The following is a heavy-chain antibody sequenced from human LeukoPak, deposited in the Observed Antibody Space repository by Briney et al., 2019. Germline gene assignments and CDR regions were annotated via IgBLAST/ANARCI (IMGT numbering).Heavy chain of an antibody. Sequence: GGSLRLSCAASGFTFSSYNMNWVRQAPGKGLEWVSSITSIGTYTFYAESVKGRFTISRDNSKNSLYLQMISLRAEDTAIYYCARDPYSGSYGDSYYYYMDVWGKGTTVTISS. CDR1: GFTFSSYN. CDR3: ARDPYSGSYGDSYYYYMDV. J-gene: IGHJ6*03. D-gene: IGHD1-26*01. V-gene: IGHV3-21*01. CDR2: ITSIGTYT.